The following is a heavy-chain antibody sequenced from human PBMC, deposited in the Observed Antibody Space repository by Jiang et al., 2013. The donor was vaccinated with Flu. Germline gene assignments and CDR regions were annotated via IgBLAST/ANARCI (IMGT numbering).Heavy chain of an antibody. CDR1: A. Sequence: AWNWIRQSPSRGLEWLGRTYYRSKWYNDYAVSVKSRITINPDTSKNQFSLQLNSVTPEDTAVYYCARQWLVLYYGMDVWGKGTTVTVSS. V-gene: IGHV6-1*01. CDR2: TYYRSKWYN. D-gene: IGHD6-19*01. J-gene: IGHJ6*04. CDR3: ARQWLVLYYGMDV.